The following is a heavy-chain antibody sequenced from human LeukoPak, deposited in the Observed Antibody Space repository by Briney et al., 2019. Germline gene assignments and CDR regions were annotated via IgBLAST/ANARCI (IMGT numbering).Heavy chain of an antibody. D-gene: IGHD7-27*01. J-gene: IGHJ4*02. CDR2: IREDGTEK. CDR3: ARHVGISF. V-gene: IGHV3-7*01. CDR1: GFTFSGAW. Sequence: GGSLRLSSTASGFTFSGAWMTWVRQAPGKGLEWVANIREDGTEKNYVDSVKGRFTISRDNAKNSLFLQMSNLRDDDTAIYYCARHVGISFWGQGTLVTVSS.